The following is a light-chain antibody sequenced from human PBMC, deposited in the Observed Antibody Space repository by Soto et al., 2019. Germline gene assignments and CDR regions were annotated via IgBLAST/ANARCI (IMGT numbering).Light chain of an antibody. J-gene: IGKJ2*01. Sequence: DIVMTQSPLSLPVTPGEPASISCRSSQSLLHSNGYNYWVWYLQKPGQSQQLLIYLGSNRASGVPDRFSGSGSGTDFTLKISRVEAEDGGVYYCMHALQTPPYTFGQGTKLEIK. CDR1: QSLLHSNGYNY. V-gene: IGKV2-28*01. CDR2: LGS. CDR3: MHALQTPPYT.